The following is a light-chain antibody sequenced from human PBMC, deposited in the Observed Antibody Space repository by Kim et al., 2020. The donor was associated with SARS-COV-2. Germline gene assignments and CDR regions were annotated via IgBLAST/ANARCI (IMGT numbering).Light chain of an antibody. CDR3: QQYAWAPLN. CDR2: NAS. CDR1: QGVGNNY. Sequence: CPGERATLSCRASQGVGNNYFAWYQQKPGRSPTLLIYNASSRVTGVADRFAGSGSGTDFTLTVSRLEPEDFAVYYCQQYAWAPLNFGGGTKVDIK. J-gene: IGKJ4*01. V-gene: IGKV3-20*01.